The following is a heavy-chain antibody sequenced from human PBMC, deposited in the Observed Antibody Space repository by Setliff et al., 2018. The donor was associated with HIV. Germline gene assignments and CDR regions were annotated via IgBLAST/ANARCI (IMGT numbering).Heavy chain of an antibody. Sequence: GASVKVSCKASGYTFTSFGFSWVRRAPGEGLEWLGWISAFNGNINYAQKFQGRVTMTTDTSTSTAYMELRSLRSDDTAVYYCAGGFLYGYSRGSFDYWGQGMLVTVSS. J-gene: IGHJ4*02. CDR3: AGGFLYGYSRGSFDY. V-gene: IGHV1-18*01. CDR2: ISAFNGNI. CDR1: GYTFTSFG. D-gene: IGHD4-4*01.